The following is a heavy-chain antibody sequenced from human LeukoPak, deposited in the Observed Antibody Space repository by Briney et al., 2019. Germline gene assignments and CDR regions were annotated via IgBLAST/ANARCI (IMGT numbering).Heavy chain of an antibody. CDR1: GFTFSSYS. D-gene: IGHD1-26*01. Sequence: NPGGSLRLSCAASGFTFSSYSMNWVRQAPGKRLEWVSSISSSSSYIYYADSVKGRFTISRDNAKNSLYLQMNSLRAEDTAVYYCARVGSTDAFDIWGQGTMVTVSS. J-gene: IGHJ3*02. CDR2: ISSSSSYI. CDR3: ARVGSTDAFDI. V-gene: IGHV3-21*01.